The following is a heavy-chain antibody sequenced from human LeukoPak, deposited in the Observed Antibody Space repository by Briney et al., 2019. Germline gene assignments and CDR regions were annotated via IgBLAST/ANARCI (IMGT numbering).Heavy chain of an antibody. D-gene: IGHD4-17*01. Sequence: ASVKVSCKVSGYTLTELSMHWVRQAPGKGLERMGGFDPEDGEAIYAQKFQGRVTMTEDTSTDTAYMELSSLRSEDTAVYYCATTTWGPADDAFDIWGQGTMVTVSS. J-gene: IGHJ3*02. CDR2: FDPEDGEA. CDR1: GYTLTELS. V-gene: IGHV1-24*01. CDR3: ATTTWGPADDAFDI.